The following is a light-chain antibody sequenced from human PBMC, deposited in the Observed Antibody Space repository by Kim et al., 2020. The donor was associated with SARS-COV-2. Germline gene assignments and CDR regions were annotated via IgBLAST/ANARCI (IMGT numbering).Light chain of an antibody. CDR1: QSVSSSY. V-gene: IGKV3-20*01. Sequence: EIVLTQSPGTLSLSPGERATLSCRASQSVSSSYLAWYQQKPGQAPRLLIYGASSRATGFPDRFSGSGSGTDFTLTISRLEPEDFAVYYCQQYGNSPRTFGQETKVEIK. CDR2: GAS. J-gene: IGKJ1*01. CDR3: QQYGNSPRT.